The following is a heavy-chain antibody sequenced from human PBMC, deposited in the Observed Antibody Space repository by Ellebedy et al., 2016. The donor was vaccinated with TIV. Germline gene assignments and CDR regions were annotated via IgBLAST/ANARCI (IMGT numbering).Heavy chain of an antibody. J-gene: IGHJ4*02. Sequence: MPSETLSLTCTISGGSSNSYYWSWIRQPPGKGLEWIGYISYSGSTNYKPSLKSRVSLSVDTSKNQVSLRLSSVTTADAAVYFCARGYNWNDWDYWGQGILVTVSS. V-gene: IGHV4-59*01. D-gene: IGHD1-1*01. CDR3: ARGYNWNDWDY. CDR1: GGSSNSYY. CDR2: ISYSGST.